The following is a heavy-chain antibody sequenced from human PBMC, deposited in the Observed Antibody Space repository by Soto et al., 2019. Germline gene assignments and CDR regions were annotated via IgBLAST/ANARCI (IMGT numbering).Heavy chain of an antibody. Sequence: LGESLKISCKGSGYSFTSYWISWVRQMPGKGLEWMGRIDPSDSYTNYSPSFQGHVTISADKSISTAYLQWSSLKASDTAMYYCAIYDFWSGYYPYYGMDVWGQGTTVTVSS. D-gene: IGHD3-3*01. V-gene: IGHV5-10-1*01. CDR2: IDPSDSYT. CDR3: AIYDFWSGYYPYYGMDV. CDR1: GYSFTSYW. J-gene: IGHJ6*02.